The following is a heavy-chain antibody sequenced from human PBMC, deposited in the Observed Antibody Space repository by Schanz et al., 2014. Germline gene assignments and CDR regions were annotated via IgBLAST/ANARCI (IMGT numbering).Heavy chain of an antibody. CDR2: INTNTGNP. D-gene: IGHD6-19*01. J-gene: IGHJ4*02. CDR1: VYTVPLSS. Sequence: QVQLVQSGSERKKPGASFQVSCTSGVYTVPLSSLPFFLHSPGQGLEWVGWINTNTGNPTYAQGFTGRFVFSLDTSVSTAYLQISSLKAEDTAAYYCTTETIAMAGTFSIWGQGTLVTVSS. CDR3: TTETIAMAGTFSI. V-gene: IGHV7-4-1*02.